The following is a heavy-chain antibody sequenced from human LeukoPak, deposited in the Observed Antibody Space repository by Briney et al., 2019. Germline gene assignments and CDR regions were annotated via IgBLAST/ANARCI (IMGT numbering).Heavy chain of an antibody. CDR1: GFIFRSYA. Sequence: GRSLRLSCAASGFIFRSYAMHWVRQAPGEGLEWVAVISYDGSNEYYADSLKGRFTISRDNSKNTLYLQMNSLRAEDTAVYYCARSFSGSYPDFDYWGQGTLVTVPS. CDR2: ISYDGSNE. J-gene: IGHJ4*02. D-gene: IGHD1-26*01. CDR3: ARSFSGSYPDFDY. V-gene: IGHV3-30*04.